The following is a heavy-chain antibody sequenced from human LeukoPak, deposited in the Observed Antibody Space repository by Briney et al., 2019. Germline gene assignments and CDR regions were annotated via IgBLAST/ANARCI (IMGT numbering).Heavy chain of an antibody. J-gene: IGHJ3*02. CDR2: ISGGGGST. V-gene: IGHV3-23*01. D-gene: IGHD2-15*01. CDR3: AKSGRIVVVVAATPNDAFDI. Sequence: GGSLRLSCAASGFTFSSYAMNWVRQAPGKGLEWVSTISGGGGSTYYADSVKGRFTISRDNSKNTLYLQMNSLRAEDTAVYYCAKSGRIVVVVAATPNDAFDIWGQGTMVTVSS. CDR1: GFTFSSYA.